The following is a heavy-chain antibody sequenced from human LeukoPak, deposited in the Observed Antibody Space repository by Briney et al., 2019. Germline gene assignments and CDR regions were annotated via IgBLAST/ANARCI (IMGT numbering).Heavy chain of an antibody. Sequence: ASVKVSCKTSGYTFTSYGITWVRQAPGQGLEWMGWISAYYAKTNYAQKFQSRVTLTTDTSTNTAYMELTSLSPDDTAIYYCARDSVDTPMVTVYWGQGTLVTVSS. CDR2: ISAYYAKT. CDR1: GYTFTSYG. V-gene: IGHV1-18*01. J-gene: IGHJ4*02. D-gene: IGHD5-18*01. CDR3: ARDSVDTPMVTVY.